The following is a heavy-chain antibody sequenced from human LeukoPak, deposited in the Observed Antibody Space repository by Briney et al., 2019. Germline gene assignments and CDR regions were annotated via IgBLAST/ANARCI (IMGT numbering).Heavy chain of an antibody. CDR1: GFTFSSYA. D-gene: IGHD6-19*01. J-gene: IGHJ4*02. CDR3: AKDRYSSGWYDYFDN. V-gene: IGHV3-23*01. CDR2: ISGSGGST. Sequence: GGSLRLSCAASGFTFSSYAMSWVRQAPGKGLEWVSAISGSGGSTYYADSVKGRFTISRDNSKNTLYLQMNSLRAEDTAVYYCAKDRYSSGWYDYFDNWGQGTLVTVSS.